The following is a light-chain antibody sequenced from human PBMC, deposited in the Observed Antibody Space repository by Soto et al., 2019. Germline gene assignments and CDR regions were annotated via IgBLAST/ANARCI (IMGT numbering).Light chain of an antibody. V-gene: IGLV1-47*01. Sequence: QPVLTQPPSASGTPGERVTISCFGSSSNIGGNYVYWYQQLPGTAPKLLIYKNNQRPSGVPDRFSGSKSGTSASLAINGLRSEDEADYYCAAWDDSLSGPVFGGGTKLTVL. CDR2: KNN. CDR3: AAWDDSLSGPV. J-gene: IGLJ2*01. CDR1: SSNIGGNY.